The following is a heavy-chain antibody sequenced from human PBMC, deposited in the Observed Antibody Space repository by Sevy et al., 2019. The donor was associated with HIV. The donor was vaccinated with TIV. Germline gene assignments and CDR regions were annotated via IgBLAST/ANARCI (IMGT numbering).Heavy chain of an antibody. J-gene: IGHJ4*02. Sequence: GGSLRLSCAASGFTFSGSAMHWVRQASGKGLEWVGRIRSKANSYATAYAASVKGRFTISRDDSKNTAYPQMNSLKTEDTAVYYCTSSMDPWWLNFDYWGQGTLVTVSS. V-gene: IGHV3-73*01. CDR1: GFTFSGSA. D-gene: IGHD2-15*01. CDR2: IRSKANSYAT. CDR3: TSSMDPWWLNFDY.